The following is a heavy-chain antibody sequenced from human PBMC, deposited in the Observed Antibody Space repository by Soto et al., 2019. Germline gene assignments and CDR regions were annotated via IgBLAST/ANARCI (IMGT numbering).Heavy chain of an antibody. V-gene: IGHV4-59*01. D-gene: IGHD2-2*01. CDR2: IYYSGST. J-gene: IGHJ6*02. Sequence: SETLSLTCTVSGGSISSYYWSWIRQPPGKGLEWIGYIYYSGSTNYNPSLKSRVTISVDTSKNQFSLKLSSVTAADTAVYYCVRTPGNYYGMDVWGQGTTVTVS. CDR1: GGSISSYY. CDR3: VRTPGNYYGMDV.